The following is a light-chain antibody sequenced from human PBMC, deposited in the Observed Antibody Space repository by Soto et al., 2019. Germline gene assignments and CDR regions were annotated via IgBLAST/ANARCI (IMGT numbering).Light chain of an antibody. CDR1: QDISSY. Sequence: IQLTQSPSSLSASVGDRVTITCTASQDISSYLAWYPQKPGKAPKLLIYAASTLQSGVPSRFRGSGSQTYFALTITSLRPEDFATYYCQQVDSYPITFGQGTRLEIK. V-gene: IGKV1-9*01. J-gene: IGKJ5*01. CDR2: AAS. CDR3: QQVDSYPIT.